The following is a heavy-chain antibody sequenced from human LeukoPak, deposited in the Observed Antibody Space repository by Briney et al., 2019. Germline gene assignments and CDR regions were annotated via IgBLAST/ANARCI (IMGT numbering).Heavy chain of an antibody. V-gene: IGHV3-7*05. CDR2: IKQDGSEK. J-gene: IGHJ4*02. CDR3: ARRCGAESYYDY. D-gene: IGHD2-21*01. Sequence: SGGSLRLSCAASGFTFSSYWMGWVRQATGKALEWVANIKQDGSEKDHVDSVKGRFTISRDNAKNSLYLQMNSLRAEDTAVYYCARRCGAESYYDYWGQGTLVTVSS. CDR1: GFTFSSYW.